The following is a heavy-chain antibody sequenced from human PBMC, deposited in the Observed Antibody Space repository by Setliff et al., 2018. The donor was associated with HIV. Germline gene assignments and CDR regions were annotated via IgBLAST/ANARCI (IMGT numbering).Heavy chain of an antibody. D-gene: IGHD6-19*01. CDR1: GGSISSGSYY. CDR2: IYTSGST. J-gene: IGHJ4*02. Sequence: SETLSLTCTVSGGSISSGSYYWSWIRQPAGKGLEWIGRIYTSGSTNYNPSLKSRVTISVDTSKDQFSLKLTSLTAADTAVYYCARSSMAGFDYWGQGKLVTVSS. V-gene: IGHV4-61*02. CDR3: ARSSMAGFDY.